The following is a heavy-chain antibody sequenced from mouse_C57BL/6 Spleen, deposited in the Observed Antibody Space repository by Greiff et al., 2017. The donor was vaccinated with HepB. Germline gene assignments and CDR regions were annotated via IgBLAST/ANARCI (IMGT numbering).Heavy chain of an antibody. V-gene: IGHV1-52*01. CDR3: ASNYDYGSYAMDY. J-gene: IGHJ4*01. CDR1: GYTFTSYW. Sequence: VKLQQPGAELVRPGSSVKLSCKASGYTFTSYWMHWVKQRPIQGLEWIGNIDPSDSETHYNQKFKDKATLTVDKSSSTAYMQLSSLTSEDSAVYYCASNYDYGSYAMDYWGQGTSVTVSS. CDR2: IDPSDSET. D-gene: IGHD2-4*01.